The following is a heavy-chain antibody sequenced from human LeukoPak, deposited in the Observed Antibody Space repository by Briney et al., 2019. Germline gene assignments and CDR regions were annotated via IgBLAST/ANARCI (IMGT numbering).Heavy chain of an antibody. CDR1: GFTVSSNY. CDR2: IYSGGST. V-gene: IGHV3-53*01. Sequence: GGSLRLSCAASGFTVSSNYMSWVRQAPGKGLEWVSVIYSGGSTYYADSVKGRFTISRDNSKNTLYLQMNSLRAEDTAVYYCAKAEYSSSSGLGYWGQGTLVTVSS. CDR3: AKAEYSSSSGLGY. J-gene: IGHJ4*02. D-gene: IGHD6-6*01.